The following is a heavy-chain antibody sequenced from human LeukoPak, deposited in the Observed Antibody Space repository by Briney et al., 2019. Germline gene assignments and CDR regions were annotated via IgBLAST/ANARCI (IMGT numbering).Heavy chain of an antibody. CDR3: ARKTYCSGGRCYGENWFDP. D-gene: IGHD2-15*01. CDR1: GGSISSDSFN. CDR2: IYTSGST. V-gene: IGHV4-61*09. Sequence: SQTLSLTCTVSGGSISSDSFNWSWIRQPAEKGLEWIGHIYTSGSTDYNPSLKSRVTISINTSKNEISLTLRSVTAADTAVYYCARKTYCSGGRCYGENWFDPWGQGILVTVSS. J-gene: IGHJ5*02.